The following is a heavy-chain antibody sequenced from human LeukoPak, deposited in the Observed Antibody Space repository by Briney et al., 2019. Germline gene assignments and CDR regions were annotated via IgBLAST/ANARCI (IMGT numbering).Heavy chain of an antibody. V-gene: IGHV3-21*01. Sequence: GGSLRISCAASGLTFSTYGMSWVRQAPGKGLGLVSCIHNSGSSTYYTDSVKGRFTISRDNAKNSLYLQMNSLRAEDTAVYYCARDLQLKDNCFDTWGQGTLVTVSS. CDR1: GLTFSTYG. CDR3: ARDLQLKDNCFDT. D-gene: IGHD6-13*01. CDR2: IHNSGSST. J-gene: IGHJ5*02.